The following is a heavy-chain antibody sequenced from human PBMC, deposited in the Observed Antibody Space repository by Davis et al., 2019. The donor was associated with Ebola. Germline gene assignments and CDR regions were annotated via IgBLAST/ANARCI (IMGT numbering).Heavy chain of an antibody. V-gene: IGHV5-51*01. D-gene: IGHD6-13*01. Sequence: KVSCKGSGYSFTSYWIGWVRQMPGKGLEWMGIIYPGDSDTRYSPSFQGQVTISADKSISTAYLQWSSLKASDTAMYYCARLGLGTYDYYYGMDVWGKGPRSPSPQ. CDR2: IYPGDSDT. CDR3: ARLGLGTYDYYYGMDV. CDR1: GYSFTSYW. J-gene: IGHJ6*01.